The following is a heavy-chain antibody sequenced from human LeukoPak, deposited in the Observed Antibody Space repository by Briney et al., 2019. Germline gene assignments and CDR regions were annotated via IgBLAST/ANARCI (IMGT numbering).Heavy chain of an antibody. J-gene: IGHJ4*02. CDR3: ARDSPNCSGGSCFDY. V-gene: IGHV1-2*04. CDR2: INPNSGGT. D-gene: IGHD2-15*01. Sequence: ASVKVSCKASGYTFTGYYVHWVRQAPGQGLEWMGWINPNSGGTNYAQKFQGWVTMTRDTSISTAYMELSRLRSDDTAVYYCARDSPNCSGGSCFDYWGQGTLVTVSS. CDR1: GYTFTGYY.